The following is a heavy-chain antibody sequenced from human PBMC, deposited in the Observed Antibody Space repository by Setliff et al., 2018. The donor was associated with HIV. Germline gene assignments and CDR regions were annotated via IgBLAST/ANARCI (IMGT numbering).Heavy chain of an antibody. V-gene: IGHV4-39*03. J-gene: IGHJ4*02. D-gene: IGHD1-1*01. Sequence: PSETLSLTRTVSGDSISGNTYCWGWIRQPPGKGLEWIGTLYYTGSAFYNPSLESRVTISVDTSNNQISLRLSSVTAADTAMYYCVGYAYGYNGKGFDYWGPGTLVTVSS. CDR1: GDSISGNTYC. CDR2: LYYTGSA. CDR3: VGYAYGYNGKGFDY.